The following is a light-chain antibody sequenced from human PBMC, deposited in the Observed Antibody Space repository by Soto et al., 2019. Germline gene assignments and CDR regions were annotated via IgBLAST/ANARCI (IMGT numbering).Light chain of an antibody. V-gene: IGKV3-20*01. CDR3: QQRTRWPMT. CDR2: GAS. Sequence: VLTQSPGTVSLSPGERATLSCRASQSVSSDYLAWYQQKPGQAHRLLIYGASSRATGIPDRFSGSGSGADFTLTISRLEPEDFAVYYCQQRTRWPMTFAQGTRLEI. CDR1: QSVSSDY. J-gene: IGKJ5*01.